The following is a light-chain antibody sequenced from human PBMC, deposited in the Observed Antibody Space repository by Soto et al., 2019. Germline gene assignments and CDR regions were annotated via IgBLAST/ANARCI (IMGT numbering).Light chain of an antibody. V-gene: IGKV1-9*01. CDR2: IAS. Sequence: IQLTQSPSSLSASIGDRVTITCRASQGISNYLAWYQQKPGKAPKLLIYIASTLQGGVPSRFSGSGSGTDFSLTISSLQPEDVATYYCQFLNSFPLTFGGETKVEIK. J-gene: IGKJ4*01. CDR3: QFLNSFPLT. CDR1: QGISNY.